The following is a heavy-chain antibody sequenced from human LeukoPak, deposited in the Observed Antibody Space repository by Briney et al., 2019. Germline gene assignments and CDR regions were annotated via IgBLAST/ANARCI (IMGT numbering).Heavy chain of an antibody. Sequence: ASVKVSCKASGYTFTSYGISWVRQAPGQGVEWMGWISAYNGNTNYAQKLQGRVTMTTDTSTSTAYMELRSLRSDDTAVYYCARGYGTYNWNDGIDYWGQGTLVTVSS. J-gene: IGHJ4*02. D-gene: IGHD1-20*01. CDR3: ARGYGTYNWNDGIDY. CDR2: ISAYNGNT. V-gene: IGHV1-18*01. CDR1: GYTFTSYG.